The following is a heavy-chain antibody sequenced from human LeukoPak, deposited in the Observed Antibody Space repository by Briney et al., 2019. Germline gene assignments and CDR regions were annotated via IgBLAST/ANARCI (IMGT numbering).Heavy chain of an antibody. CDR1: GFTSSSNA. J-gene: IGHJ5*02. CDR2: ISPGGSP. Sequence: GGSRRLSCAASGFTSSSNAMGWVRQAPGKGLEWVSAISPGGSPYYADSVKGRFTISRDNSKNTLYLQMNSLRAEDTAVYYCVKRELYIVATTWGQGTLVTVSS. D-gene: IGHD5-12*01. CDR3: VKRELYIVATT. V-gene: IGHV3-23*01.